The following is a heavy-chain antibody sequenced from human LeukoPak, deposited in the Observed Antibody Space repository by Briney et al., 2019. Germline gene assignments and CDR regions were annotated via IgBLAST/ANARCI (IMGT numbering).Heavy chain of an antibody. J-gene: IGHJ4*02. CDR2: ISGSGGST. D-gene: IGHD3-10*01. Sequence: GGSLRLSCAASGFTFSSYPMSWVCQAPGKGLEWVSAISGSGGSTYYADSVKGRFTISRDNSKNTLYLQMNSLRAEDTAVYYCAKKRYYYGSGSYSDYWGQGTLVTVSS. CDR3: AKKRYYYGSGSYSDY. CDR1: GFTFSSYP. V-gene: IGHV3-23*01.